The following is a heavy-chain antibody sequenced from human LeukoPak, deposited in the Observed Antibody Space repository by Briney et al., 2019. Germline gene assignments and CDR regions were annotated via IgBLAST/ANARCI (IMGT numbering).Heavy chain of an antibody. J-gene: IGHJ4*02. CDR3: AKGMSATSGYLELEY. V-gene: IGHV3-23*01. CDR1: GFTFSSYV. D-gene: IGHD3-22*01. CDR2: INGSGGNT. Sequence: GGSLRLSCAASGFTFSSYVMSWVRQPPGKGLEWVSSINGSGGNTYSADSVKGRCTLSRDNSKKTLSLQMSSLRAEDTAVYYCAKGMSATSGYLELEYWGQGTLVTVSS.